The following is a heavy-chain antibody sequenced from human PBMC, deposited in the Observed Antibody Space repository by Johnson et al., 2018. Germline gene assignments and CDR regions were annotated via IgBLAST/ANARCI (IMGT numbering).Heavy chain of an antibody. V-gene: IGHV3-49*03. J-gene: IGHJ6*02. Sequence: EVQLLESGGGLVQPGRSVRLSCFGSGFTFGDYPMNWFRQSPGKGLEWLGVIRSKAYGGTTEYAASVKGRFIIARDDSKNIVSLQMNSLKNEDTGVYYCGRGGLYPDVWGQGTTVTVSS. D-gene: IGHD2/OR15-2a*01. CDR3: GRGGLYPDV. CDR1: GFTFGDYP. CDR2: IRSKAYGGTT.